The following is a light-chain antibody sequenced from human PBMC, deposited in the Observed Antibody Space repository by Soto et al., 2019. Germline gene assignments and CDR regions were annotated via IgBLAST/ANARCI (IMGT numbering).Light chain of an antibody. CDR1: SSDVGGYNY. CDR3: SSYTSSSTVV. Sequence: QSVLTQPASVSGSHGQSITISCTGTSSDVGGYNYVSWYQQHPGKAPKLMIYDVSNRPSGVSNRFSGSKSGSTASLTISGLQAEDEADYYCSSYTSSSTVVFGGGTKLTVL. J-gene: IGLJ2*01. CDR2: DVS. V-gene: IGLV2-14*01.